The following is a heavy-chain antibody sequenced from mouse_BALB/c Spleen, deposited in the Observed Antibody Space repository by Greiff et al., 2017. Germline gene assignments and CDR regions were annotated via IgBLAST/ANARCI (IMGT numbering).Heavy chain of an antibody. CDR3: ARVDYDDYAMDY. CDR1: GFTFSDYY. J-gene: IGHJ4*01. CDR2: ISDGGSYT. V-gene: IGHV5-4*02. Sequence: VESGGGLVKPGGSLKLSCAASGFTFSDYYMYWVRQTPEKRLEWVATISDGGSYTYYPDSVKGRFTISRDNAKNNLYLQMSSLKSEDTAMYYCARVDYDDYAMDYWGQGTSVTVSS. D-gene: IGHD2-4*01.